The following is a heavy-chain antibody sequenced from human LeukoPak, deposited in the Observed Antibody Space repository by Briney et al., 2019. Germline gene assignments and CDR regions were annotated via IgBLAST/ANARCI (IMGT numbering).Heavy chain of an antibody. D-gene: IGHD2-15*01. CDR2: IYYSGST. V-gene: IGHV4-59*08. CDR1: GGSISSYY. CDR3: ASVSGGSRCDFDY. Sequence: SETLSLTCTVSGGSISSYYWSWIRQPPGKGLEWIGYIYYSGSTYYNPSLKSRVTISVDTSKNQFSLKLSSVTAADTAVYYCASVSGGSRCDFDYWGQGTLVTVSS. J-gene: IGHJ4*02.